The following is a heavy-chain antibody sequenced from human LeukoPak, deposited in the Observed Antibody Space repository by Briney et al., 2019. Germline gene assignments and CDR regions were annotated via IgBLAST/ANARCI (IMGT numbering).Heavy chain of an antibody. D-gene: IGHD3-3*01. V-gene: IGHV3-23*01. Sequence: PGGSLRLSCAASGFTFSSYAMSWVRQAPGKGLEWVSGIPAGGDTTYYADSVKGQFTISRDNSENTLYLQMSTLRAEDTAVYYCAKDSQYYDFWSRYNYYYYYYMDVWGKGTTVTVSS. CDR2: IPAGGDTT. CDR3: AKDSQYYDFWSRYNYYYYYYMDV. J-gene: IGHJ6*03. CDR1: GFTFSSYA.